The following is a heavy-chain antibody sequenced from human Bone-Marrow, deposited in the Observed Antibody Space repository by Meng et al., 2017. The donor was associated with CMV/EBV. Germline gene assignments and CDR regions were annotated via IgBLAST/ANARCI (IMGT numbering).Heavy chain of an antibody. V-gene: IGHV4-34*01. D-gene: IGHD3-10*01. CDR2: INHSGST. CDR1: GGSFSGYY. CDR3: ARGQYYYGSGSYYPF. Sequence: SETLSLTCAVYGGSFSGYYWSWIRQPPGKGLEWIGEINHSGSTNYNPSLKSRVTISVDTSKNQFSLKLSSVTAADTAVYYCARGQYYYGSGSYYPFWGQGTLVTVSS. J-gene: IGHJ4*02.